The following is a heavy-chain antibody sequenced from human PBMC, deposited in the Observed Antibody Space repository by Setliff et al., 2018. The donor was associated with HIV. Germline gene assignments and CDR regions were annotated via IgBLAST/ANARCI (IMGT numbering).Heavy chain of an antibody. CDR3: GRVPYRSAWFSGGHNPFEV. J-gene: IGHJ3*01. CDR2: ISAYTGDT. CDR1: GYSFISYG. V-gene: IGHV1-18*01. Sequence: ASVKVSCKASGYSFISYGISWVRQAPGQGLEWMGWISAYTGDTDSAQTLQGRVTMTTDTSTKTAYLELRSLRSDDTAIYYCGRVPYRSAWFSGGHNPFEVWGQGTMVTVSS. D-gene: IGHD6-19*01.